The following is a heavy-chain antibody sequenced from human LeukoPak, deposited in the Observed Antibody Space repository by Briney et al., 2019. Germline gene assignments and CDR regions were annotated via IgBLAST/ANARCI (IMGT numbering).Heavy chain of an antibody. CDR3: ARGPIAYYDILTATYFDY. CDR2: IYPGDSDT. V-gene: IGHV5-51*01. D-gene: IGHD3-9*01. CDR1: GCSFTSYW. Sequence: GESLKISCKGSGCSFTSYWIGWVRQMPGKRLEWMGIIYPGDSDTRYSPSFQGQVTLSADQSISTAYPQWSSLKATDTAMYSCARGPIAYYDILTATYFDYWGQGTLVTVSS. J-gene: IGHJ4*02.